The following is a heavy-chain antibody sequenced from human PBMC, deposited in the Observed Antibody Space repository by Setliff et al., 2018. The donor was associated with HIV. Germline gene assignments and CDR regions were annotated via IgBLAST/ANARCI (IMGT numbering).Heavy chain of an antibody. J-gene: IGHJ4*02. CDR1: GFTVSGSY. CDR2: IYSDGST. V-gene: IGHV3-66*02. D-gene: IGHD3-3*01. Sequence: PGGSLRLSCAASGFTVSGSYMSWVRQAPGKGLEWVSTIYSDGSTYHADSVKGRFTLSRDTSKNTLFLQMNSLRPEDAAVYYCARVRLYNTALDYWGQGTLVTVSS. CDR3: ARVRLYNTALDY.